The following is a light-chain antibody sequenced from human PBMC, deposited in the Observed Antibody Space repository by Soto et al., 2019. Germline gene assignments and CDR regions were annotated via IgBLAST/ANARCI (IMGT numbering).Light chain of an antibody. J-gene: IGKJ1*01. CDR3: QQYSNWPSWT. CDR2: GAS. CDR1: QSVSSN. V-gene: IGKV3-15*01. Sequence: EILMTQSPATLSVSPGERATVSCRASQSVSSNLAWYQQKPGQAPRLLIYGASTRATGIPARFSGSGSGTGFTLTISSLQSEDFAVYYCQQYSNWPSWTFGQGTKVDNK.